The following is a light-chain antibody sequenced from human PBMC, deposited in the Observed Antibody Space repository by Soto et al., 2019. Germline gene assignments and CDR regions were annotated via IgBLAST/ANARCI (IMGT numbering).Light chain of an antibody. J-gene: IGKJ1*01. Sequence: EIALTQSPATVSLSPVEGATLSCRASQSVNNYVAWYQQKPGQAPRVLIYDASKRATGIPARFSGSGSGTDFTLTVSSLEPEDFAVYYCQQYKNWPRTFGQGTKVDIK. CDR3: QQYKNWPRT. V-gene: IGKV3-11*01. CDR2: DAS. CDR1: QSVNNY.